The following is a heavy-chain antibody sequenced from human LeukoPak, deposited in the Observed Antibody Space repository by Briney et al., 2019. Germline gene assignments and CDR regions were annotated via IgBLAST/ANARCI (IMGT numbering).Heavy chain of an antibody. Sequence: SETLSLTCTVSGGSISSSSYYWGWIRQPPGKGLEWIGSIYYSGSTYYNPSLKSRVTISVDTSKNQFSLKLSSVTAADTAVYYCARAPGEIAAAGNFPPIDYWGQGTLVTVSS. CDR1: GGSISSSSYY. V-gene: IGHV4-39*07. CDR2: IYYSGST. CDR3: ARAPGEIAAAGNFPPIDY. J-gene: IGHJ4*02. D-gene: IGHD6-13*01.